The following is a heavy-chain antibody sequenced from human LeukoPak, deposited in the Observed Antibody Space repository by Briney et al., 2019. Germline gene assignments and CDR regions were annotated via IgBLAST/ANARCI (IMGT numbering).Heavy chain of an antibody. CDR1: GGSISSSSYY. D-gene: IGHD1-26*01. J-gene: IGHJ4*02. CDR3: ARHRLGSYYDWGY. CDR2: IYYSGST. V-gene: IGHV4-39*01. Sequence: PSETLSLTCTVSGGSISSSSYYWGWIRQPPGKGLEWIGSIYYSGSTYYNPSLKSRVTISVDTSKNQFSLKLSSVTAADTAVYYCARHRLGSYYDWGYWGQGTLVTVSS.